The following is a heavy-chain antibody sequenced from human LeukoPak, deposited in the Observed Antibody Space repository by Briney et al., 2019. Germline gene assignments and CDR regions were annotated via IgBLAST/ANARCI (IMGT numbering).Heavy chain of an antibody. CDR1: GGSFSGYY. CDR3: ARVFYYYYGMDV. J-gene: IGHJ6*02. Sequence: SETLSLTCAVYGGSFSGYYWSWIRQPPGKGLEWIGEINHSGSTNYNPSLKSRVTTSVDTSKNQFSLKLSSVTAADTAVYYCARVFYYYYGMDVWGQGTTVTVSS. CDR2: INHSGST. V-gene: IGHV4-34*01.